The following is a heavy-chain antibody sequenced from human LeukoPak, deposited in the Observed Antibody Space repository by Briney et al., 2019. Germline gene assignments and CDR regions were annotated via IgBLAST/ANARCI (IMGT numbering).Heavy chain of an antibody. J-gene: IGHJ4*02. D-gene: IGHD2-2*02. Sequence: RASVKVSCKVSGYTLTELSMHWVRQAPGKGLEWMGGFDPEDGETIYAQKFQGRVTMTEDTFTDTAYMELSSLRSDDTAVYYCARIYCSSTSCYNDWGQGTLVTVSS. CDR1: GYTLTELS. CDR3: ARIYCSSTSCYND. CDR2: FDPEDGET. V-gene: IGHV1-24*01.